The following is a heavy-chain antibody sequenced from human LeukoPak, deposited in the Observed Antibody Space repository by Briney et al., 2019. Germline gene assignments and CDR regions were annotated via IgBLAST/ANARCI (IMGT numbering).Heavy chain of an antibody. Sequence: GGSLRLSCSASGFTFSSYAMHWVRQAPGKGLEYVSVISSNGGSTYYADSVQGRFTISRDNFKNTLYLQMSSLRPEDTAVYYCVKGYSGSFYVGSYADYWGQGTLVTVSS. CDR2: ISSNGGST. CDR3: VKGYSGSFYVGSYADY. J-gene: IGHJ4*02. CDR1: GFTFSSYA. V-gene: IGHV3-64D*06. D-gene: IGHD1-26*01.